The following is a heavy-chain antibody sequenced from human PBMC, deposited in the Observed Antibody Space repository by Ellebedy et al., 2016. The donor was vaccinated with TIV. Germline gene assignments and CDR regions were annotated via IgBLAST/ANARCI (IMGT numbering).Heavy chain of an antibody. CDR2: IWYDWTEK. CDR3: AREPETGERSCFDI. Sequence: PGGSLRLSCAASGFTFRSVGMHWVRQAPGQGLGWVAVIWYDWTEKYYADSVEGRFTITRDNSKNTVYLEMNSLRAEDTAVYYCAREPETGERSCFDIWGQGTLVSVSS. J-gene: IGHJ3*02. CDR1: GFTFRSVG. V-gene: IGHV3-33*08. D-gene: IGHD1-26*01.